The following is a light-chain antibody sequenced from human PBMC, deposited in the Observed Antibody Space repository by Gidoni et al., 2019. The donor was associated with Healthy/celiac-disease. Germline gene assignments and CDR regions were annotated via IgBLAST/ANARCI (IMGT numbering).Light chain of an antibody. Sequence: QSVLTQPPSLSGAPGQRVTISCTGSSSNIGAGYDVHWYQQLPGTAPKLLIYGNSNRPSGVPDRFSGSKSGTSASLAITGLQAEDEADYYCQSYDSSLKHVVFGGGTKLTVL. CDR1: SSNIGAGYD. J-gene: IGLJ2*01. V-gene: IGLV1-40*01. CDR3: QSYDSSLKHVV. CDR2: GNS.